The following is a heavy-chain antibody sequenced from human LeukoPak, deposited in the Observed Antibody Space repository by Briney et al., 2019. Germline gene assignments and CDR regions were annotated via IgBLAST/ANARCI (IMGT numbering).Heavy chain of an antibody. CDR2: ISDYYGNT. Sequence: ASVXXXCXAXXXXFINXXXXWVXXXPXXXXXXXXWISDYYGNTNYAQKLQGRVTMTTDTSTSTAYMEVRSLRSDDTAVYYCARDVDSGSYSGLDYWGQGTLVTVST. CDR1: XXXFINXX. D-gene: IGHD1-26*01. CDR3: ARDVDSGSYSGLDY. J-gene: IGHJ4*02. V-gene: IGHV1-18*01.